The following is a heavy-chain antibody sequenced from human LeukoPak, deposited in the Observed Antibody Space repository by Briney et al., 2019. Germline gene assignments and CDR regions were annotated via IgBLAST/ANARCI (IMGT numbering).Heavy chain of an antibody. CDR3: ARGNYYDSSGYYLEGDY. CDR2: ISGSGGST. J-gene: IGHJ4*02. V-gene: IGHV3-23*01. Sequence: GGSLRLSCAASGFTFSSYAMSWVRQAPGKGLEWVSAISGSGGSTYYADSVKGRFTISRDNSKNTLYLQMNSLRAEDTAVYYCARGNYYDSSGYYLEGDYWGQGTLVTVSS. CDR1: GFTFSSYA. D-gene: IGHD3-22*01.